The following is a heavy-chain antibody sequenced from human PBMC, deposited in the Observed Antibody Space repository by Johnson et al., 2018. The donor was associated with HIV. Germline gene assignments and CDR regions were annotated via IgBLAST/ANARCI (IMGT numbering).Heavy chain of an antibody. J-gene: IGHJ3*02. Sequence: MLLVESGGGLVQPGGSLRISCAASGFTVDSNYMSWVRQALGKGLEWVSVIYSGGSTYYADSVNGRFIISRDNSKNTLYLQMNSLRAEDTAVYYCARSYSTSWNASDIWGQGTMVTVSS. V-gene: IGHV3-66*01. CDR3: ARSYSTSWNASDI. D-gene: IGHD4-11*01. CDR1: GFTVDSNY. CDR2: IYSGGST.